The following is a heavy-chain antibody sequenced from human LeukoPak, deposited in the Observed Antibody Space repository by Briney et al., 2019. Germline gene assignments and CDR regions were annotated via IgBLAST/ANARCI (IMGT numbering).Heavy chain of an antibody. CDR2: IYYSGST. V-gene: IGHV4-59*01. D-gene: IGHD6-13*01. CDR1: GGSIGSYY. J-gene: IGHJ6*03. Sequence: PSETLSLTCTVSGGSIGSYYWSWIRQPPGKGLEWIGYIYYSGSTDYNPSLKSRVTISVDTSKNQFSLKLISVTAADTAVYYCARTGYSSSGGVHYYYYMDVWGKGTTVTVSS. CDR3: ARTGYSSSGGVHYYYYMDV.